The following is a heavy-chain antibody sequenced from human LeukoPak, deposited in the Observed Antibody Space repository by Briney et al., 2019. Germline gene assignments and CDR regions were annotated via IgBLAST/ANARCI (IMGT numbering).Heavy chain of an antibody. Sequence: PGGSLRLSGAASGFTFSSYWMHWVRQAPGKGLVWVSRINSDGSSTTYADSAKGRFTISRDNAKNTLYLQMNSLRAEDTAVYFCARDYGRSRDYGMDVWGQGTTVTVSS. CDR1: GFTFSSYW. V-gene: IGHV3-74*01. CDR2: INSDGSST. D-gene: IGHD3-10*01. J-gene: IGHJ6*02. CDR3: ARDYGRSRDYGMDV.